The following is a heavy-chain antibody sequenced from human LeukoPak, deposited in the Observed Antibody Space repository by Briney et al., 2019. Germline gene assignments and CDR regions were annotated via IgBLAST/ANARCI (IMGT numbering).Heavy chain of an antibody. V-gene: IGHV1-18*04. Sequence: VASVTVSCTASGYTFTGYYMHWVRQAPGQGLEWMGWISAYNGNTNYAQKLQGRVTMTTDTSTSTAYMELRSLRSDDTAVYYCARGTRELHYWGQGTLVTVSS. CDR2: ISAYNGNT. J-gene: IGHJ4*02. CDR1: GYTFTGYY. CDR3: ARGTRELHY. D-gene: IGHD1-26*01.